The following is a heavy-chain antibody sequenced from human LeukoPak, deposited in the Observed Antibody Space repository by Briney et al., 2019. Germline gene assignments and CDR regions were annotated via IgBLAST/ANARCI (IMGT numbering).Heavy chain of an antibody. CDR1: GFTFGDYA. V-gene: IGHV3-23*01. CDR3: AKVRLSRDWFDP. D-gene: IGHD3-16*02. Sequence: GGSLRLSCTASGFTFGDYAMSWFRQAPGKGLEWVSAISGSGGSTYYADSVKGRFTISRDNSKNTLYLQMNSLRAEDTAVYYCAKVRLSRDWFDPWGQGTLVTVSS. CDR2: ISGSGGST. J-gene: IGHJ5*02.